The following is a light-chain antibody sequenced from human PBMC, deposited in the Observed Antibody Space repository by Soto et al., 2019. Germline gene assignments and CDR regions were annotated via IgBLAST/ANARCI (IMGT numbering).Light chain of an antibody. CDR3: QQSNDLVS. CDR1: HDIRDH. J-gene: IGKJ5*01. CDR2: DAS. Sequence: DIQMTQSPSSLSSSVGDRVTLTCQASHDIRDHLNWYQQKPGKPPKLLIYDASNLQTGVPSRFSGSGSGTDFSFTISSLQPEDIATYYCQQSNDLVSFGQGTRLEIK. V-gene: IGKV1-33*01.